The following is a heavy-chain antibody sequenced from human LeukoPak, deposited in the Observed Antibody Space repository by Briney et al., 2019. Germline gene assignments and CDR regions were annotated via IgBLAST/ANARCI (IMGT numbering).Heavy chain of an antibody. CDR3: ARHEYSGSYYGLSWFDP. Sequence: SETLSLTCTVSGGSISSSGYYCGWIRQPPGKGLKWIASIYYSGSAYYNPSLKSRVTISVDTSKNQLSLKLSSLTAADTAVYYCARHEYSGSYYGLSWFDPWGQGTLVTVSS. D-gene: IGHD1-26*01. J-gene: IGHJ5*02. CDR2: IYYSGSA. V-gene: IGHV4-39*01. CDR1: GGSISSSGYY.